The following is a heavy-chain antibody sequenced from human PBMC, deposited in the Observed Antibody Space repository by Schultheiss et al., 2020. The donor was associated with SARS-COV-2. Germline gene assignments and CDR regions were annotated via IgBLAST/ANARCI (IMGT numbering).Heavy chain of an antibody. CDR3: ARHVVATPPAPPSPYYGMDV. CDR1: GFTFSRCA. V-gene: IGHV3-15*01. Sequence: GESLKISCAASGFTFSRCAMSWVRQSPEKGLEWVGRIKSKTDGGTTDYAAPVKGRFTISRDDSKNTLYLQMNSLRDEDTAVYYCARHVVATPPAPPSPYYGMDVWGQGTTVTVSS. J-gene: IGHJ6*02. D-gene: IGHD5-12*01. CDR2: IKSKTDGGTT.